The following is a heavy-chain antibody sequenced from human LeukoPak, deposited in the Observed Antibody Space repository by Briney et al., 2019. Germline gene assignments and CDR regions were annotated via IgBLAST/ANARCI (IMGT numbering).Heavy chain of an antibody. Sequence: GASVKVSCKASGYTFTGYYMHWVRQAPGQGLEWMGWLNPNTGATKFAQNFQDRAIMTRDTSIFTAYLDLSSLTSDDTAMYYCARARIDDYGAFGTALDIWGQGTMVTVSS. CDR1: GYTFTGYY. V-gene: IGHV1-2*02. CDR3: ARARIDDYGAFGTALDI. J-gene: IGHJ3*02. D-gene: IGHD4-17*01. CDR2: LNPNTGAT.